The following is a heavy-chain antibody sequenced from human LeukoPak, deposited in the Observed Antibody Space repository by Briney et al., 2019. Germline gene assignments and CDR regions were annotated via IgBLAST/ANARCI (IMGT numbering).Heavy chain of an antibody. Sequence: SETLSLTYTVSGGSIRSSYYYWGWIRKPPGKGLEWIGEINHSGSTNYNPSLKSRVTISVDTSKNQFSLKLSSVTAADTAVYYCARVMGSGWTGFDYWGQGTLVTVSS. CDR2: INHSGST. CDR3: ARVMGSGWTGFDY. CDR1: GGSIRSSYYY. V-gene: IGHV4-39*07. D-gene: IGHD6-19*01. J-gene: IGHJ4*02.